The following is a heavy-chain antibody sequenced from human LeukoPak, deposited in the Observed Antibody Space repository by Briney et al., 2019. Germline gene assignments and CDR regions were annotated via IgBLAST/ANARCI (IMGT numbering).Heavy chain of an antibody. CDR3: ARGLDTSPVGSFDY. D-gene: IGHD3-10*01. CDR1: GYTFTGYY. V-gene: IGHV1-2*02. J-gene: IGHJ4*02. CDR2: INPNSGGT. Sequence: ASVKVSCKASGYTFTGYYMHWVRQAPGQGLEWMGWINPNSGGTNYAQKFQGRVTMTRDMSTSTVYMELSSLRSEDTAVYYCARGLDTSPVGSFDYWGQGTLVTVSS.